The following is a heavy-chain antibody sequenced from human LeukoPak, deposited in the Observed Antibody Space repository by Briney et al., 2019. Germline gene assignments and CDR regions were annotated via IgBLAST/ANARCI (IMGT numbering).Heavy chain of an antibody. CDR3: ARDEAPLAAWDY. D-gene: IGHD6-19*01. CDR1: GFTFSSYS. V-gene: IGHV3-21*01. Sequence: GGSLRLSCAGSGFTFSSYSLNWVRQAPGKGLEWVSSISGTSRYISYADSVKGRFTISRDNAKNSLYLQMNSLRAEDTAVYYCARDEAPLAAWDYWGQGTLVTVSS. J-gene: IGHJ4*02. CDR2: ISGTSRYI.